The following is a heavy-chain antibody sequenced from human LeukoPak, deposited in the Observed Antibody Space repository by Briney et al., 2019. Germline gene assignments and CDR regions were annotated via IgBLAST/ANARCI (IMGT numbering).Heavy chain of an antibody. J-gene: IGHJ4*02. D-gene: IGHD3-3*01. V-gene: IGHV4-38-2*02. CDR2: IYHSGST. CDR1: GYSISSGYY. Sequence: PSETLSLTCTVSGYSISSGYYCGWIRQPPGKGLEWIGSIYHSGSTYYNPSLKSRVTISVDTSKNQFSLKLSSVTAADTAVYYCARGTKITIFGVVIMRPAPHFDYWGQGTLVTVSS. CDR3: ARGTKITIFGVVIMRPAPHFDY.